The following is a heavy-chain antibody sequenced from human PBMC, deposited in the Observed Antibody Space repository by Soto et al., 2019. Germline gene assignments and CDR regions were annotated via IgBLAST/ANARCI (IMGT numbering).Heavy chain of an antibody. D-gene: IGHD1-7*01. J-gene: IGHJ5*02. CDR2: INPGGGST. Sequence: GASVKVSCKAPGYTFTSYYMHWVRQAPGQGLEWMGIINPGGGSTSYAQKFQGRVTMTRDTSTSTVYMELSSLRSEDTAVYYCASHNWNYSWWFDPWGQGTLVTVSS. CDR1: GYTFTSYY. CDR3: ASHNWNYSWWFDP. V-gene: IGHV1-46*01.